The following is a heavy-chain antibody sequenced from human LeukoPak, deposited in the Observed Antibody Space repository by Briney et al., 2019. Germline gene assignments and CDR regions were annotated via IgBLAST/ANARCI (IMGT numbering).Heavy chain of an antibody. D-gene: IGHD6-13*01. CDR3: AKGVFATPGAP. CDR2: ITGGGGST. V-gene: IGHV3-23*01. J-gene: IGHJ5*02. Sequence: GGPLSLSFEASGFTFSTYPMTGFRQAPGKGLDWVSTITGGGGSTYYADSVKGRFTISRDNSKDTLYLLMNSLRAEDTAVYYCAKGVFATPGAPWGQGTLVTVSS. CDR1: GFTFSTYP.